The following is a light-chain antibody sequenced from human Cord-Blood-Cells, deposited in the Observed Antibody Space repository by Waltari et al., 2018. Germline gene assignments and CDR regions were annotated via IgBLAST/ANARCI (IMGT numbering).Light chain of an antibody. CDR2: AAS. J-gene: IGKJ2*01. CDR1: QSISSY. V-gene: IGKV1-39*01. CDR3: QQSYSTPYT. Sequence: DIQMPQSPSSLSASAGDRVTITCRASQSISSYLNWYQQKPGKAPKLLIYAASSLQSGVPSRFSGSGSGTDFTLTISSLQPEDFATYYCQQSYSTPYTFGQGTKLEIK.